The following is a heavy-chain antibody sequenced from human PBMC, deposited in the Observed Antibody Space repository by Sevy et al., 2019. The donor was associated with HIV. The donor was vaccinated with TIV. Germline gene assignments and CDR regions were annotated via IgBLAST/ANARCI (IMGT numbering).Heavy chain of an antibody. J-gene: IGHJ6*02. CDR2: IIPIFGTA. Sequence: AAVKVSCKASGGTFSSYAISWVRQAPGQGLEWMGGIIPIFGTANYDQKFQGRVTITADESTSTAYMELSSLRSEDTAVYYCARGGSIAVAPPYYYGMDVWGQGTTVTVSS. D-gene: IGHD6-19*01. CDR1: GGTFSSYA. V-gene: IGHV1-69*13. CDR3: ARGGSIAVAPPYYYGMDV.